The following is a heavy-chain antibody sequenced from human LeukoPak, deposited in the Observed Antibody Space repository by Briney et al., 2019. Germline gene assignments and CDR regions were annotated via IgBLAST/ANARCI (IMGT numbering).Heavy chain of an antibody. V-gene: IGHV4-34*01. D-gene: IGHD1-26*01. J-gene: IGHJ6*02. CDR3: ARVSGSYGRYYYYGMDV. Sequence: SETLPLTCAVYGGSFSGYYWSWIRQPPGKGLEWIGEINHSGSTNYNPSLKSRVTISVDTSKNQFSLKLSSVTAADTAVYYCARVSGSYGRYYYYGMDVWGQGTTVTVSS. CDR1: GGSFSGYY. CDR2: INHSGST.